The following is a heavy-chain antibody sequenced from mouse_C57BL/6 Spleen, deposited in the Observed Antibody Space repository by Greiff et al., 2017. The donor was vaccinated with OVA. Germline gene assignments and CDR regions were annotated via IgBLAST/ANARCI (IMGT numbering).Heavy chain of an antibody. Sequence: EVKVEESGGGLVQPGGSMKLSCVASGFTFSNYWMNWVRQSPEKGLEWVAQIRLKSDNYATHYAESVKGRFTISRDDSKSSVYLQMNNLRAEDTGIYYCTAGRGWFAYWGQGTLVTVSA. CDR1: GFTFSNYW. CDR2: IRLKSDNYAT. CDR3: TAGRGWFAY. D-gene: IGHD4-1*01. V-gene: IGHV6-3*01. J-gene: IGHJ3*01.